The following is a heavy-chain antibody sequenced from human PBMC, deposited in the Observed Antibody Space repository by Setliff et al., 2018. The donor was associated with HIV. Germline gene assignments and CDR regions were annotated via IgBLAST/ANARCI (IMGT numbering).Heavy chain of an antibody. J-gene: IGHJ6*03. Sequence: ASVTVSCKSSGYTFNDYFIHWVRQAPGQGLEWMGWISAYTGNTKYSQKVQGRVTMTTDTSTTSAYMELRSLRSDDTAVYYCARDRVGAKDYYYMDVWGKGTTVTVSS. D-gene: IGHD1-26*01. CDR2: ISAYTGNT. V-gene: IGHV1-18*04. CDR1: GYTFNDYF. CDR3: ARDRVGAKDYYYMDV.